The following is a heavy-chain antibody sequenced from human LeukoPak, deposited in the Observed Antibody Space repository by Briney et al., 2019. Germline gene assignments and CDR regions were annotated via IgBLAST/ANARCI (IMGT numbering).Heavy chain of an antibody. CDR3: ARDPRDTGGSYDS. CDR2: INPNSGGT. D-gene: IGHD2-8*02. CDR1: GYTFTGYY. J-gene: IGHJ5*01. V-gene: IGHV1-2*02. Sequence: ASVKVSCKASGYTFTGYYMHWVRQAPGQGLEWMGWINPNSGGTNYAQKFQGRVTMTRDTSISTAYMELSRLRSDDTAVYYCARDPRDTGGSYDSWGQGTLLTVSS.